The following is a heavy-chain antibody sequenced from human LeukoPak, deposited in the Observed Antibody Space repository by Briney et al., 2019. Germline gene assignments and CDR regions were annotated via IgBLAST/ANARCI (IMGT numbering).Heavy chain of an antibody. V-gene: IGHV4-39*01. CDR3: ARHVFHQGGGNSNFDY. J-gene: IGHJ4*02. D-gene: IGHD4-23*01. Sequence: PSETLSLTCAVSGGSISSSSYYWAWIRQPPGRGLEWIGSIYYSGSTYYNPSLKSRVTMSVDTSKNLFSLNLRSVTAADTAVYYCARHVFHQGGGNSNFDYWGQGTLVTVSS. CDR1: GGSISSSSYY. CDR2: IYYSGST.